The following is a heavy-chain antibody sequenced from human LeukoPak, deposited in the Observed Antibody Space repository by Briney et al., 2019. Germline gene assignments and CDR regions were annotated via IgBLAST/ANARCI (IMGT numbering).Heavy chain of an antibody. Sequence: SETLSLTCAVSGGSISSSSYYWGWIRQPPGKGLEWIGSIYYSGSTYYNPSLKSRVTISVDTSKNQFSLKLSSVTAADTAVYYCARYPVAYDAFDIWGQGTMVTVSS. V-gene: IGHV4-39*07. J-gene: IGHJ3*02. CDR2: IYYSGST. CDR3: ARYPVAYDAFDI. CDR1: GGSISSSSYY. D-gene: IGHD6-19*01.